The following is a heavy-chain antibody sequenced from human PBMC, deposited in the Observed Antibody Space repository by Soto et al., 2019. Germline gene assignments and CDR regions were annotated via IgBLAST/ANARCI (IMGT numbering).Heavy chain of an antibody. CDR3: ARVRSNWFDP. CDR1: GGSISSYY. Sequence: KTSETLSLTCTVSGGSISSYYWSWIRQPPGKGLGWIGYIYYSGSTNYNPSLKSRVTISVDTSKNQFSLKLSSVTAADTAVYYCARVRSNWFDPWGQGTLVTVSS. V-gene: IGHV4-59*01. J-gene: IGHJ5*02. CDR2: IYYSGST.